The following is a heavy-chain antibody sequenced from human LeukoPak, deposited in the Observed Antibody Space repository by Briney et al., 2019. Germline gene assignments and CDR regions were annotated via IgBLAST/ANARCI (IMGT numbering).Heavy chain of an antibody. V-gene: IGHV4-34*01. CDR3: ARGPGIAAAGYYFDY. CDR2: INHSGST. J-gene: IGHJ4*02. Sequence: SETLSLTCAVYGGSFSGYYWSWIRQPPGKGLEWVGEINHSGSTNYNPSLKSRLTISVDTSKNQFSLKLSSVTAADTAVYYCARGPGIAAAGYYFDYWGQGTLVTVSS. D-gene: IGHD6-13*01. CDR1: GGSFSGYY.